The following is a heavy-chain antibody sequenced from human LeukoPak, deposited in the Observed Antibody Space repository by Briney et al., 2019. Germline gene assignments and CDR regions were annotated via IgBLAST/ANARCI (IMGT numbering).Heavy chain of an antibody. CDR1: GFTFSGSA. CDR3: RASHGSGSYPDY. CDR2: IRSKANSYAT. Sequence: GSLRLSCAASGFTFSGSAMHWVRQASGKGLEWVGRIRSKANSYATAYAASVKGRFTISRGDSKNTAYLQMNSLKTEDTAVYYCRASHGSGSYPDYWGQGTLVTVSS. J-gene: IGHJ4*02. V-gene: IGHV3-73*01. D-gene: IGHD3-10*01.